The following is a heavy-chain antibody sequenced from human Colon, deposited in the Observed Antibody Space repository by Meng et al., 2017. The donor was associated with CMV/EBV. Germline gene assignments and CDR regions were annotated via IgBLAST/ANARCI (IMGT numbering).Heavy chain of an antibody. CDR2: INWNVGST. Sequence: GESLKISCVASGFTFDDYGMNWGRQSPGKGLQWVAGINWNVGSTGYADSVRGRFTISRDNAKNSLCLQINSLRAEDAALYYCARATDYSNFTYYYPMDVWGQGTTVTVSS. CDR1: GFTFDDYG. CDR3: ARATDYSNFTYYYPMDV. J-gene: IGHJ6*02. V-gene: IGHV3-20*04. D-gene: IGHD4-11*01.